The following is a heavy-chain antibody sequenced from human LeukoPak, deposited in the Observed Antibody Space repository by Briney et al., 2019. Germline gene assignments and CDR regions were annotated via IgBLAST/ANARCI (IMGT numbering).Heavy chain of an antibody. J-gene: IGHJ4*02. D-gene: IGHD6-19*01. CDR3: AQGYSSGWYPH. CDR1: GFSVSTSG. CDR2: ISVDGESA. Sequence: GGSLRLSCTVSGFSVSTSGMSWVRQAQGKGLQTISAISVDGESAYYADSVKGRFTISRDNSKNTLYLQMNSLRVEDTAVYNCAQGYSSGWYPHWGQGSLVSVSS. V-gene: IGHV3-23*01.